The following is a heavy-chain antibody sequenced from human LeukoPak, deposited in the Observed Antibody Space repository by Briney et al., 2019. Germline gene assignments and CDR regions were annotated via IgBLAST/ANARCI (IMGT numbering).Heavy chain of an antibody. Sequence: PGGSLRLSCAASGFTFSSYWMHWVRQAPGKGLVWVPRINSDGTSTSYADSVEGRFTISRDNAKNTLYLQMNSLRAEDTAVYYCARRGSYGDYSVYWGQGTLVTVSS. CDR1: GFTFSSYW. CDR3: ARRGSYGDYSVY. D-gene: IGHD4-17*01. V-gene: IGHV3-74*01. CDR2: INSDGTST. J-gene: IGHJ4*02.